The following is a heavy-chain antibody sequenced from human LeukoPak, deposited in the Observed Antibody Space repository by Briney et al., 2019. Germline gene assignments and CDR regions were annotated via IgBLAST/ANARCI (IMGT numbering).Heavy chain of an antibody. Sequence: PSETLSLTCTVSGGPISSTNFCWGWIRQPPGKGLEWIGRIYTSGSTNYNPSLKSRVTMSVDTSKNQFSLKLSSVTAADTAVYYCAREGVTIFGVVYYMDVWGKGTTVTVSS. D-gene: IGHD3-3*01. J-gene: IGHJ6*03. CDR1: GGPISSTNFC. CDR3: AREGVTIFGVVYYMDV. V-gene: IGHV4-39*07. CDR2: IYTSGST.